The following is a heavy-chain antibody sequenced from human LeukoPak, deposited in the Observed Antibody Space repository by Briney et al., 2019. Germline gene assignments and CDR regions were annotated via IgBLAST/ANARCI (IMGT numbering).Heavy chain of an antibody. J-gene: IGHJ3*02. CDR1: GYTFTGYY. CDR2: INPNSGGT. CDR3: ARLYTVHPRDCSGGSCLNAFDI. D-gene: IGHD2-15*01. Sequence: ASVKVSCKASGYTFTGYYMHWVRQAPGQGLEWMGWINPNSGGTNYAQKFQGRVTMTRDTSISTAYMELSRLRSDDTAVYYCARLYTVHPRDCSGGSCLNAFDIWGQGTMVTVSS. V-gene: IGHV1-2*02.